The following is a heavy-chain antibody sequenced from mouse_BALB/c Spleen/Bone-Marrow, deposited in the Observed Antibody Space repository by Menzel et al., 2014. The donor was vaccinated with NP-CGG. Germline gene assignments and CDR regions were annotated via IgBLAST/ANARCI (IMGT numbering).Heavy chain of an antibody. CDR3: TRYGNSHYYAVDY. V-gene: IGHV1-69*02. D-gene: IGHD1-1*01. J-gene: IGHJ4*01. Sequence: VQLQESGAELVRPGASVKLSCRASGYTFTSYWINWVKQRPGQGLEWIGNIYPSDTYTNYNQRFKDKATLTVDKSSSTAYMQLGSPTSEDSAVYYCTRYGNSHYYAVDYWGQGTSVTVSS. CDR2: IYPSDTYT. CDR1: GYTFTSYW.